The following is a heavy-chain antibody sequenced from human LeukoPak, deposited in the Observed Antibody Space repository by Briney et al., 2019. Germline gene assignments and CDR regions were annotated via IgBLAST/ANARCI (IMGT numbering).Heavy chain of an antibody. J-gene: IGHJ4*02. CDR2: ISGSGGST. V-gene: IGHV3-23*01. Sequence: GGSLRLSCAASGFTFSSYAMSWVRQAPGKGLEWVSSISGSGGSTYYAGSVKGRFTISRDTSKNTLYLQMNSLRAEDTAVYYCAKDRPANWGYYFDYWGQGTLVTVSS. CDR1: GFTFSSYA. CDR3: AKDRPANWGYYFDY. D-gene: IGHD7-27*01.